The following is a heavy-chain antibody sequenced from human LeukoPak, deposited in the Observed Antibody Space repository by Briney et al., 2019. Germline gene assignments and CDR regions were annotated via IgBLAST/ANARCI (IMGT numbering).Heavy chain of an antibody. J-gene: IGHJ5*02. CDR1: GFTVSSNY. D-gene: IGHD6-13*01. CDR3: ARAEHLAALDP. CDR2: IYSGGST. V-gene: IGHV3-53*01. Sequence: GGSLRLSCAASGFTVSSNYMSWVRQAPGKGLEWVSVIYSGGSTYYADSVKGRFTISRDNSKNTLYLQMNSLRAEDTAVYYCARAEHLAALDPWGQGTLVTVSS.